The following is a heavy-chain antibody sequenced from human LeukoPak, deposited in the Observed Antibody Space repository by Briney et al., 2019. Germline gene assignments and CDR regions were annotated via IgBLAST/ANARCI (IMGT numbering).Heavy chain of an antibody. CDR1: GYTFTSYY. V-gene: IGHV1-8*03. J-gene: IGHJ6*03. Sequence: ASVKVSCKASGYTFTSYYMHWVRQATGQGLEWMGWMNPNSGNTGYAQKFQGRVTITRNTSISTAYMELSSLRSEDTAVYYCARGHVTTVNYYYYYYYMDVWGKGTMVTVSS. CDR2: MNPNSGNT. CDR3: ARGHVTTVNYYYYYYYMDV. D-gene: IGHD4-17*01.